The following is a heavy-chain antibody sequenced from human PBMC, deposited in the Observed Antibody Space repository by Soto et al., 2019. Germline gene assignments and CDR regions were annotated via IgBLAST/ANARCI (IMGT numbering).Heavy chain of an antibody. D-gene: IGHD3-10*01. CDR2: IKSKTAGGTT. CDR3: ATDGGA. J-gene: IGHJ5*02. CDR1: GVTFADAG. Sequence: PGGSLRLSCAAAGVTFADAGRNWVRPAPGTGLEWVGRIKSKTAGGTTDYTAPVKGRFTISRDDSKNTLFLQMNSLKAEDTAVYYCATDGGAWGQGTLVTVSS. V-gene: IGHV3-15*07.